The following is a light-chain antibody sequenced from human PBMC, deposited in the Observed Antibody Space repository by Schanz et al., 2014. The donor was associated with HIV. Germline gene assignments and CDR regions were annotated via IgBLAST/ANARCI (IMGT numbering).Light chain of an antibody. V-gene: IGLV2-23*02. J-gene: IGLJ3*02. CDR3: QSYDNSLSSRV. Sequence: QSALAQPASVSGSPGQSITISCTGTSSDIGDYNLVSWYQQHPGKAPKLIIYEVTKRPSGVSNRFSGSKSGNTASLTISGLQAEDEADYYCQSYDNSLSSRVFGGGTKLTVL. CDR1: SSDIGDYNL. CDR2: EVT.